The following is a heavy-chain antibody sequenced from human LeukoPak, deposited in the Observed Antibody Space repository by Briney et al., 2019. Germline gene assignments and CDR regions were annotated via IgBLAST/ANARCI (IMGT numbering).Heavy chain of an antibody. CDR2: IYGGGNI. J-gene: IGHJ4*02. CDR1: GFTISSNY. CDR3: ARGAGYNYPYYFDY. Sequence: GGSLRLSCAASGFTISSNYMNWVRQAPGKGLEWVSVIYGGGNIYYADSVKGRFTISRDNSKNTLYLQMNSLRAEDTAVYYCARGAGYNYPYYFDYWGQGTLVTVSS. V-gene: IGHV3-53*01. D-gene: IGHD5-24*01.